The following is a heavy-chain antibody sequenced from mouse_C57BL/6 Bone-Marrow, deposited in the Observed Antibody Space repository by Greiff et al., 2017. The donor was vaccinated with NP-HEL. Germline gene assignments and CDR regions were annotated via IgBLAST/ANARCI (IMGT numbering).Heavy chain of an antibody. J-gene: IGHJ2*01. Sequence: EVKVVDSGGGLVKPGGSLKLSCAASGFTFSSYAMSWVRQTPEKRLEWVATISDGGSYTYYPDNVKGRFTISRDNAKNNLYLQMSHLKSEDTAMYYCAREGYGSSSDYWGQGTTLTVSS. V-gene: IGHV5-4*01. CDR2: ISDGGSYT. CDR1: GFTFSSYA. CDR3: AREGYGSSSDY. D-gene: IGHD1-1*01.